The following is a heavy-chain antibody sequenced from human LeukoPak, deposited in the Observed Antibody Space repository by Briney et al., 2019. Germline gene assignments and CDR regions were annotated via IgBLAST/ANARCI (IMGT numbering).Heavy chain of an antibody. CDR1: GFTFSNAW. CDR2: IKSKTDGGTT. J-gene: IGHJ4*02. CDR3: TIGYYYDSSGYLKNFDY. V-gene: IGHV3-15*01. Sequence: GGSLRLSCAASGFTFSNAWMSWVRQAPGKGLEWVGRIKSKTDGGTTDYAAPVKGRFTISRDDSKNTLYLQMSSLKTEDTAVYYCTIGYYYDSSGYLKNFDYWGQGTLVTVSS. D-gene: IGHD3-22*01.